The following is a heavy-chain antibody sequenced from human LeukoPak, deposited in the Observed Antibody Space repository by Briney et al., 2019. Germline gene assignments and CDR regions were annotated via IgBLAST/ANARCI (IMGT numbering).Heavy chain of an antibody. CDR3: ARYRGTSGWLFDY. CDR1: GGSISSYD. J-gene: IGHJ4*01. Sequence: SETLSLTCTVSGGSISSYDWSWIRQPAGQGLEWIGRIYTSGSTTYNPSLKSRVTMSLDTSKNQFSLNLTSVTAADTAFYYCARYRGTSGWLFDYWGQGIPVTVSS. CDR2: IYTSGST. D-gene: IGHD6-19*01. V-gene: IGHV4-4*07.